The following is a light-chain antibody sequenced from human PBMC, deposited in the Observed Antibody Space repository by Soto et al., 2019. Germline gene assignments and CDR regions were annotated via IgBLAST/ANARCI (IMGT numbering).Light chain of an antibody. V-gene: IGLV1-40*01. Sequence: QSVLTQPPPVSGAPGQRVTISCTGSSSNIGAGYDVHWYQQLPGTAPKPLIYGNSNRPSGVPDRFSGSKSGTSASLAITGLQAEDEADYYCQSYDSSLSGSYVFGTGTKLTVL. CDR3: QSYDSSLSGSYV. CDR1: SSNIGAGYD. J-gene: IGLJ1*01. CDR2: GNS.